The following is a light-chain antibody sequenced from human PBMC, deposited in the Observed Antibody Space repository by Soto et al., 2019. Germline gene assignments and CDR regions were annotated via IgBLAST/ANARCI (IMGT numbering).Light chain of an antibody. CDR1: QSVTTS. CDR2: GAS. V-gene: IGKV3D-15*01. Sequence: EIMLTQSPDTLSLSHGERATLSCRASQSVTTSLAWYQQKTGQPPRLLISGASRRATGIPDRFSGSGSGTDFTLTISSLQSEDFAVYYCQQYNSWPPITFGQGTRLEIK. J-gene: IGKJ5*01. CDR3: QQYNSWPPIT.